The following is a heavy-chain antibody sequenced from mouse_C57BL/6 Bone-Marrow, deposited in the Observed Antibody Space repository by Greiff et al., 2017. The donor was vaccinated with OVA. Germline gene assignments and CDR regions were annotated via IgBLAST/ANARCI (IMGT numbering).Heavy chain of an antibody. V-gene: IGHV6-6*01. CDR2: IRNKANNHAT. J-gene: IGHJ2*01. CDR3: TLHMRGYYFDC. CDR1: GFTFSDAW. Sequence: EVQRVESGGGLVQPGGSMKLSCAASGFTFSDAWMDWVRQSPEKGLEWVAEIRNKANNHATYYAESVKGRFTISRDDSKSSVYLQMNSLRAEDTGIYYCTLHMRGYYFDCWGKGTTLTVAS.